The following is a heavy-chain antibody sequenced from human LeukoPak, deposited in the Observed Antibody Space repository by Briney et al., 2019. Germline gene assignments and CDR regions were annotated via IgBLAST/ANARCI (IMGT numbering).Heavy chain of an antibody. J-gene: IGHJ4*02. CDR2: INPNSGGT. V-gene: IGHV1-2*02. Sequence: ASVKVSCKASGGTFSSYAISWVRQASGQGLEWMGWINPNSGGTNYAQKFQGRVTMARDTSISTAYMELSRLRSDDTAVYYCARDGEAYCGGDCYSKVFDYWGQGTLVTVSS. D-gene: IGHD2-21*02. CDR1: GGTFSSYA. CDR3: ARDGEAYCGGDCYSKVFDY.